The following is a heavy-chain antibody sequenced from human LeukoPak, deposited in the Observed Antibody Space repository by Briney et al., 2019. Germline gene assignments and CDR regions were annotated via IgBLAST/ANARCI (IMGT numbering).Heavy chain of an antibody. J-gene: IGHJ4*02. CDR3: AKDVGYNWYYFDY. D-gene: IGHD5-24*01. CDR1: GFTFDDYG. V-gene: IGHV3-20*04. CDR2: INWNGGST. Sequence: GGSLRLSCAASGFTFDDYGMSWVRQAPGKGLEWVSGINWNGGSTGYADSVKGRFTISRDNSKNSFFLQMDSLRTEDTALYYCAKDVGYNWYYFDYWGQGTLVTVSS.